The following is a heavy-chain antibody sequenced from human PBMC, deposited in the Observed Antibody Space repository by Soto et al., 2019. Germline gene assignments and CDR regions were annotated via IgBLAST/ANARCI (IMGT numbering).Heavy chain of an antibody. Sequence: SVKVSCKASGGTFSSYAIIWVRQAPGQGLEWMGGIIPIFGTANYAQKFQGRVTITADESTSTAYMELSSLRSEDTAVYYCARYSSSPNYYYYYGMDVWGQGTTVTVSS. CDR1: GGTFSSYA. J-gene: IGHJ6*02. CDR3: ARYSSSPNYYYYYGMDV. D-gene: IGHD6-6*01. V-gene: IGHV1-69*13. CDR2: IIPIFGTA.